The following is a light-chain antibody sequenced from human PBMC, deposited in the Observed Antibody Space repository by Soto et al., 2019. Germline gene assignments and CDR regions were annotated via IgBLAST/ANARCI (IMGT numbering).Light chain of an antibody. J-gene: IGLJ1*01. CDR2: DVS. Sequence: QSVLTQPASVSGSPGQSITISCTGTSSDIGIFNYVSWYQQHPGKAPKLIIYDVSNRPSGVSDRFSGSKSGSTAYLTISGLQTEDEADYYCSSYIHTRTSFATGTKVTV. V-gene: IGLV2-14*03. CDR1: SSDIGIFNY. CDR3: SSYIHTRTS.